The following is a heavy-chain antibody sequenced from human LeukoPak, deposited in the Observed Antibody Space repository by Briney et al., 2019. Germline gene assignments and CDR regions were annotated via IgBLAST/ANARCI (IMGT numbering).Heavy chain of an antibody. D-gene: IGHD6-13*01. Sequence: GGSLRLSCAASGFTFSSYGMHWVRQAPGKGLEWVAVIWYDGSNKYYADSVKGRFTISRDNSKNTLYLQMNSLRAEDTAVYYRARDTTAAAGTADYWGQGTLVTVSS. V-gene: IGHV3-33*01. CDR1: GFTFSSYG. CDR2: IWYDGSNK. J-gene: IGHJ4*02. CDR3: ARDTTAAAGTADY.